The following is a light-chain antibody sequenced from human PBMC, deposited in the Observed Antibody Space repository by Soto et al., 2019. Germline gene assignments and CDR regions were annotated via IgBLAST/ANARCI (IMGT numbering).Light chain of an antibody. CDR3: QQSYSSPFT. Sequence: IQMTQSPSSLSASVGGRVTITCRASQTISSYLHWYQQTPGRAPALLISAASTLQSGVASRFSGSGSGTDFTLTISSLQPEDFATYYCQQSYSSPFTFGQATKLEIK. J-gene: IGKJ2*01. V-gene: IGKV1-39*01. CDR2: AAS. CDR1: QTISSY.